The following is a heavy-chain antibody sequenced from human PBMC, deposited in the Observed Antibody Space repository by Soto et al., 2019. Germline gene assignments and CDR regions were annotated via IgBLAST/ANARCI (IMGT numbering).Heavy chain of an antibody. CDR2: VSYSGRT. J-gene: IGHJ3*01. V-gene: IGHV4-59*03. Sequence: SETLSLTXTVSGGSINNXXXNWIRQPPGKGLEWIGYVSYSGRTNYNPSLKSRVNMLVDKSKNQFSLNLTSVTAADTAVYYCARLQYXXXXAIDVWGQGTMVTVSS. D-gene: IGHD2-21*01. CDR1: GGSINNXX. CDR3: ARLQYXXXXAIDV.